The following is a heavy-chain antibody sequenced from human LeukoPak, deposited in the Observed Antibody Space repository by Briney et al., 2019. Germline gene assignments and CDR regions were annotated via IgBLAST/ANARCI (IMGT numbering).Heavy chain of an antibody. CDR3: ARDSGIAAAGTWFDP. V-gene: IGHV4-31*03. Sequence: SQTLSLTCTVSGGSISSGGYYWSWIRQHPGKGLEWIGYIYYSGSTYYNPSLKSRVTISVDTSKNQFSLKLSSVTAADTAVYYCARDSGIAAAGTWFDPWGQGTLVNVSS. CDR1: GGSISSGGYY. J-gene: IGHJ5*02. D-gene: IGHD6-13*01. CDR2: IYYSGST.